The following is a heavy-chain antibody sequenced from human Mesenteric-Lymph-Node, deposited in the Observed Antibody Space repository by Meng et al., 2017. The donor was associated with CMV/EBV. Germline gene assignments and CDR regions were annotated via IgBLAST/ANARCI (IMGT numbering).Heavy chain of an antibody. CDR1: RFTFSNSW. D-gene: IGHD3-3*01. CDR3: ARDGAYYDFWSGPRQWYFDL. V-gene: IGHV3-21*01. J-gene: IGHJ2*01. Sequence: LSLTCAASRFTFSNSWMSWVRQAPGKGLEWVSSISSTTTYIYYADSLKDRFTISRDNAKNSLYLQMNSLRAEDTAVYYCARDGAYYDFWSGPRQWYFDLWGRGTLVTVSS. CDR2: ISSTTTYI.